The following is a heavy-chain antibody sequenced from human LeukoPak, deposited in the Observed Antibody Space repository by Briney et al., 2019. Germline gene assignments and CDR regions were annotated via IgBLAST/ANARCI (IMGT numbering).Heavy chain of an antibody. Sequence: PGGSLRLSCAASGFTFSTYSMNWVRQAPGKGLEWVSSISSRSNYIYYADSVKGRFTISRDNAKNSLYLQMNSLRAEDTAVYYCARAPGSGYDYLDFWGQGTLVTASS. J-gene: IGHJ4*02. V-gene: IGHV3-21*01. CDR3: ARAPGSGYDYLDF. CDR1: GFTFSTYS. CDR2: ISSRSNYI. D-gene: IGHD5-12*01.